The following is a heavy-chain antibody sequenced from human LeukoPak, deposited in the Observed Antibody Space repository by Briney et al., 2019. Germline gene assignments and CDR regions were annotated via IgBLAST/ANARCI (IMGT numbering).Heavy chain of an antibody. Sequence: GGSLRLSCAASGFTFSSDWMHWVRQAPGQGLVWVSRISSDGSGTKYADSVKGRITISRDNTKNTLSLQMNSLRAEDTALYYCARDRGLLWFGESSSPYYYYGMDVWGQGTTVTVSS. CDR3: ARDRGLLWFGESSSPYYYYGMDV. V-gene: IGHV3-74*03. CDR1: GFTFSSDW. D-gene: IGHD3-10*01. J-gene: IGHJ6*02. CDR2: ISSDGSGT.